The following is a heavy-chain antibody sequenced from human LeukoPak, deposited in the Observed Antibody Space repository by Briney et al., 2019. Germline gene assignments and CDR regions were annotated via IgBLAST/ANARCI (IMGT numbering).Heavy chain of an antibody. Sequence: PSETLSLTCTVSGGSISSYYWSWIRQPPGKGLEWIGYIYYSGSTNYNPSLKSRVTISVDTSKNQFSLKLCSVTAADTAVYYCARRRRLFRPWGQGTLVTVSS. J-gene: IGHJ4*02. CDR3: ARRRRLFRP. CDR2: IYYSGST. CDR1: GGSISSYY. D-gene: IGHD2/OR15-2a*01. V-gene: IGHV4-59*12.